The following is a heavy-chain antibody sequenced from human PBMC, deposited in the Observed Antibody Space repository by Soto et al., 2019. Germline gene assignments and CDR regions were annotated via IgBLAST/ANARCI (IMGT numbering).Heavy chain of an antibody. V-gene: IGHV5-51*01. CDR1: GYAFAGYW. CDR3: VRVNSPSLPPWVDP. Sequence: GESLKISCKGSGYAFAGYWIGWVRQMPGIGLEWMGIIYCGDSQTKYNPSFQDQVIMSVDKSIHTAYLQWTSLKASDTAIYYCVRVNSPSLPPWVDPWGQGTQVTVSS. D-gene: IGHD4-4*01. J-gene: IGHJ5*02. CDR2: IYCGDSQT.